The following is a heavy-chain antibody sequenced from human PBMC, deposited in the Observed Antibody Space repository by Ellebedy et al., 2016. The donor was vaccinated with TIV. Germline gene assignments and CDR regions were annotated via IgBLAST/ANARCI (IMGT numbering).Heavy chain of an antibody. CDR2: INPILGIA. CDR1: GGTFSSYG. CDR3: ASVRGYSYGHFDY. Sequence: AASVKVSCKASGGTFSSYGISWVRQAPGQGLEWLGRINPILGIATYAQKFQGRVTITADKSTSTVYMELSSLRSEDTAVYFCASVRGYSYGHFDYWGRGTQVTVSS. D-gene: IGHD5-18*01. V-gene: IGHV1-69*04. J-gene: IGHJ4*02.